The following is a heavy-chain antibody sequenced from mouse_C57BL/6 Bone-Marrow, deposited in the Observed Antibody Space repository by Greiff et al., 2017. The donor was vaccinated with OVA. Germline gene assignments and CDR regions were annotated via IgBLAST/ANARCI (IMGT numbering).Heavy chain of an antibody. J-gene: IGHJ3*01. V-gene: IGHV14-4*01. CDR1: GFNIKDDY. D-gene: IGHD6-1*01. CDR3: TTGICLWFAY. CDR2: IDPENGDT. Sequence: VQLQQSGAELVRPGASVKLSCTASGFNIKDDYMHWVKQRPEQGLEWIGWIDPENGDTAYASKFQGKATITADTSSNTAYLQLSSLTSEYTAVYYFTTGICLWFAYWGQGTLVTVSA.